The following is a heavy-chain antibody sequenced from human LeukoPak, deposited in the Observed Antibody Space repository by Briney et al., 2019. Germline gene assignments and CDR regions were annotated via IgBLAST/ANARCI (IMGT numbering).Heavy chain of an antibody. CDR3: ARVYLERLTAGYFDH. D-gene: IGHD2-8*01. CDR2: ISGSGGST. Sequence: PGGSLRLSCAASGFSLSSYGMHWVRQAPGKGLEWVSAISGSGGSTYYADSVKGRFTISRDNSRNTVYLQMNSLRDEDSATYYCARVYLERLTAGYFDHWGQGTLVTVSP. V-gene: IGHV3-23*01. J-gene: IGHJ4*02. CDR1: GFSLSSYG.